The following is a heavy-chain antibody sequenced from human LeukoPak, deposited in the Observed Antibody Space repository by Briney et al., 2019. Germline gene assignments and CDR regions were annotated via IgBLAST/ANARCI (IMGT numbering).Heavy chain of an antibody. V-gene: IGHV3-30*04. Sequence: PGGSLRLSCAASGFTFSSYAMHWVRQAPDKGLEWVAVISYDGSNKYYADSVKGRFTISRDNSKNTLYLQMNSLRAEDTAVYYCARDEFGYSSTWYLDYWGQGTLVTVSP. D-gene: IGHD6-13*01. CDR1: GFTFSSYA. CDR2: ISYDGSNK. CDR3: ARDEFGYSSTWYLDY. J-gene: IGHJ4*02.